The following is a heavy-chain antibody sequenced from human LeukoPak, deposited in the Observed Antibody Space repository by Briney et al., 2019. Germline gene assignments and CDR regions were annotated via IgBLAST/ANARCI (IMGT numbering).Heavy chain of an antibody. J-gene: IGHJ4*02. V-gene: IGHV3-23*01. CDR2: ISGSGGST. CDR3: AKDFTFGGVIKGPLHS. Sequence: GGSLRLSCAASGFTFSSYAMSWVRQAPVKGLEWVSAISGSGGSTYYADSVKGRFTISRDNSKNTLYLQMNSLRAEDTAVYYCAKDFTFGGVIKGPLHSWGQGTLVTVSS. CDR1: GFTFSSYA. D-gene: IGHD3-16*02.